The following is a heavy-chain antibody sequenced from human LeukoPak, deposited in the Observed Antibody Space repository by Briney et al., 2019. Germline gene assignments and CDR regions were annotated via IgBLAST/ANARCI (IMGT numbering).Heavy chain of an antibody. D-gene: IGHD6-19*01. CDR3: ARGGPSRGTGFYYFEY. CDR2: INPKSGDT. Sequence: ASVKVSCKASEYIFTDYYIHWVRQAPGQGLEWMGWINPKSGDTNYAQKFQGWVAMTRDTSISTAYMELSRLRGDDTAVYFCARGGPSRGTGFYYFEYWGHGTLVTVSP. J-gene: IGHJ4*01. CDR1: EYIFTDYY. V-gene: IGHV1-2*04.